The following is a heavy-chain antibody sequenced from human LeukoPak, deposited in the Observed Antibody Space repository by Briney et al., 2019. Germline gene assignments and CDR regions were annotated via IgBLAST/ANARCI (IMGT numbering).Heavy chain of an antibody. CDR2: IWYDGSNK. Sequence: GGSLRLSCAASGFTFSSYGMHLVRQAPGKGLEWVAVIWYDGSNKYYADSVKGRFSISRDNSKNTLYLQMNSLRAEDTAVYYCARGDGPDYWGQGTLVTVSS. CDR3: ARGDGPDY. V-gene: IGHV3-33*01. CDR1: GFTFSSYG. J-gene: IGHJ4*02.